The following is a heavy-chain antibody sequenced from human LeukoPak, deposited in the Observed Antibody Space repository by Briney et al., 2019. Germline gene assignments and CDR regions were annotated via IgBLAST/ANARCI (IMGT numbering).Heavy chain of an antibody. CDR1: GFTFSSYA. V-gene: IGHV3-30*04. Sequence: QAGGSLRLPCAASGFTFSSYAMHWVRQAPGKGLEWVAVISYDGSNKYYADSVKGRFTISRDNAKNSLYLQMNSLRAEDTAVYYCAREWGYSSGYYEYWGQGTLVTVSS. CDR2: ISYDGSNK. CDR3: AREWGYSSGYYEY. J-gene: IGHJ4*02. D-gene: IGHD3-22*01.